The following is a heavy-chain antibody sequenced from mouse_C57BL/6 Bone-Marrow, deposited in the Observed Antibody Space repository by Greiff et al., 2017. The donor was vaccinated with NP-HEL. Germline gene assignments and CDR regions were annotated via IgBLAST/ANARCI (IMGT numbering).Heavy chain of an antibody. D-gene: IGHD1-1*01. J-gene: IGHJ1*03. V-gene: IGHV1-53*01. CDR2: INPSNGGT. CDR3: ASEGITTDVWYFDV. Sequence: QVHVKQPGTELVKPGASVKLSCKASGYTFTSYWMHWVKQRPGQGLEWIGNINPSNGGTNYNEKFKSKATLTVDKSSSTAYMQLSSLTSEDSAVYYCASEGITTDVWYFDVWGTGTTVTVSS. CDR1: GYTFTSYW.